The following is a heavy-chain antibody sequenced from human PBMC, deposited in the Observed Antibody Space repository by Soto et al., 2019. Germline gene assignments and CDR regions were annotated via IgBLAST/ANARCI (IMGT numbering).Heavy chain of an antibody. Sequence: QLQLQESGSGLVKPSQTLSLTCAVSGGSISSGGYSWNWIRQPPGKGLEWIGYISHSGSTYYSPSLKXRXTXXVDRSKNQFSLKLSSVTAADTAVYYCARGGLLPDYWGQGTLVTVSS. CDR1: GGSISSGGYS. D-gene: IGHD6-19*01. V-gene: IGHV4-30-2*01. CDR3: ARGGLLPDY. CDR2: ISHSGST. J-gene: IGHJ4*02.